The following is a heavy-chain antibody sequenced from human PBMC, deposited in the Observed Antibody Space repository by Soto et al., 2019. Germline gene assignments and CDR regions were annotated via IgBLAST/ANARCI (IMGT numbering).Heavy chain of an antibody. J-gene: IGHJ4*02. D-gene: IGHD2-21*02. CDR1: GDTLTDYY. Sequence: QVQLVQSGAEVKKPGASVKVSCKASGDTLTDYYIHWLRQAPGQGLEWMGTVNPSGGHTTYAQHFLGRMTMTRDTSTSTLYMERTSLTSEDTAVYYCARGGHVVVVTAALDYWGQGTLVTVSS. V-gene: IGHV1-46*01. CDR3: ARGGHVVVVTAALDY. CDR2: VNPSGGHT.